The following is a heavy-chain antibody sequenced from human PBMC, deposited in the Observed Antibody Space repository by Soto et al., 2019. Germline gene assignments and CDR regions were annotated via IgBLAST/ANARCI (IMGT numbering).Heavy chain of an antibody. J-gene: IGHJ4*02. CDR3: ARGGPSGSFFDY. V-gene: IGHV3-30*02. Sequence: PGGSLRLSCGASGFTFRNYGIHWVRQTPGMGLEWVACIRYDGREKYYADSVKGRVTISRDNSMKKLFLQMNSLRAGDTAMYYCARGGPSGSFFDYWGQGTKGTVSS. CDR1: GFTFRNYG. CDR2: IRYDGREK. D-gene: IGHD5-12*01.